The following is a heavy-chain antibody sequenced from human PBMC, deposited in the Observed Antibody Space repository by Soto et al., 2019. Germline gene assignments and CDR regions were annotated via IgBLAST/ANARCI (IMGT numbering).Heavy chain of an antibody. CDR3: ARLEVDGLDY. J-gene: IGHJ4*02. Sequence: PGESLKISCKGSGYSFTNHWIAWVRQMPGKGLEWMGVIYPGDSDTRYSPSFQGQVTISADKYISTAYLQWSSVKASDSAFYYCARLEVDGLDYWGQGTLVTVSS. D-gene: IGHD6-19*01. CDR2: IYPGDSDT. V-gene: IGHV5-51*01. CDR1: GYSFTNHW.